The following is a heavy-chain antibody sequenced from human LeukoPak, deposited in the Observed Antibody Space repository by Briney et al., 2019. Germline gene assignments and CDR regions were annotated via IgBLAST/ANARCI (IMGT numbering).Heavy chain of an antibody. V-gene: IGHV4-59*01. J-gene: IGHJ3*02. CDR2: IYYSGST. Sequence: SETLSLTCTVSGGSISSYYWSWIRQPPGKGLEWIGYIYYSGSTNYNPSLKSRVTISVDTSKNQFSLKLSSVTAADTAVYYCARAGYCTSTTCPDAFDIWGQGTKVTVSS. CDR1: GGSISSYY. CDR3: ARAGYCTSTTCPDAFDI. D-gene: IGHD2-2*01.